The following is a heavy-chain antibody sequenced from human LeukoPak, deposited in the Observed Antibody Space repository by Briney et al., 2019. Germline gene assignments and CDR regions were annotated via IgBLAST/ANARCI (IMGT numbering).Heavy chain of an antibody. CDR2: ISSSGSAI. CDR1: GFTFSDYY. V-gene: IGHV3-11*01. D-gene: IGHD2-2*01. Sequence: GGSLRLSYAASGFTFSDYYMSWIRQAPGKGLEWVSYISSSGSAIYYADSVKGRFTVSRDNAKKSLYLRMNSLRAEDTAVYYCARVVGTSVYYYYAMDVWGQGTTVTVSS. J-gene: IGHJ6*02. CDR3: ARVVGTSVYYYYAMDV.